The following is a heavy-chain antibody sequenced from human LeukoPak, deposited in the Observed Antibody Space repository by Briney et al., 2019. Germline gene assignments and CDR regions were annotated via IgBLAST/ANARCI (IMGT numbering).Heavy chain of an antibody. D-gene: IGHD6-13*01. V-gene: IGHV4-34*01. J-gene: IGHJ5*02. CDR2: INHSGST. CDR3: ARCPGDIAAAGTEVSGFDP. Sequence: KASETLPLTCAVYGGSFSGHYWSWIRQPPGKGLEWIGEINHSGSTNYNPSLKSRVTISVDTSKNQFPLKLSSVTAADTAVYYCARCPGDIAAAGTEVSGFDPWGQGTLVTVSS. CDR1: GGSFSGHY.